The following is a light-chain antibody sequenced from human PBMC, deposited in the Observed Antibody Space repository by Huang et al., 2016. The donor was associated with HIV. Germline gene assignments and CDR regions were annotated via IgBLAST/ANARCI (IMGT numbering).Light chain of an antibody. V-gene: IGKV4-1*01. CDR3: QQYFSTPT. Sequence: IVMTQSPESLSVSLGERATINCKSSQSVLYKSDKRNYFAWYQEKHGLSPKVLIYWASTRQAGVPDRFRGSGSGTNFTHTIDSFQAEDVALYYCQQYFSTPTFGLGTKLEI. J-gene: IGKJ2*01. CDR2: WAS. CDR1: QSVLYKSDKRNY.